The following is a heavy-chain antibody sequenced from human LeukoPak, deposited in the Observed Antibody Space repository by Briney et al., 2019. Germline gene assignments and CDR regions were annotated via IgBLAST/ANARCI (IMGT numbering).Heavy chain of an antibody. CDR3: ARDRQLWLAGYYYYGMDV. D-gene: IGHD5-18*01. Sequence: PSQTLSLTCAVSGGSISSGGYSWSWIRQPPGKGLEWIGYIYHSGSTNYNPSLKSRVTMSVDTSKNQFSLKLSSVTAADTAVYYCARDRQLWLAGYYYYGMDVWGQGTTVTVSS. CDR2: IYHSGST. V-gene: IGHV4-30-2*01. J-gene: IGHJ6*02. CDR1: GGSISSGGYS.